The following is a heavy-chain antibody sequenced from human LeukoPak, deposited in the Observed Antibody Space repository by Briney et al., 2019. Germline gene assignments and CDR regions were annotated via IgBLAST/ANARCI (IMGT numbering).Heavy chain of an antibody. V-gene: IGHV1-2*06. J-gene: IGHJ1*01. CDR1: GYTFTGYY. CDR3: ARVVAVAGAHQR. CDR2: INPNSGGT. D-gene: IGHD6-19*01. Sequence: ASVKVFCKASGYTFTGYYMHWVRQAPGQGLEWMGRINPNSGGTNYAQKFQGRVTMTRDTCISTAYMELSRLRSDDTAVYYCARVVAVAGAHQRWGQGTLVTVSS.